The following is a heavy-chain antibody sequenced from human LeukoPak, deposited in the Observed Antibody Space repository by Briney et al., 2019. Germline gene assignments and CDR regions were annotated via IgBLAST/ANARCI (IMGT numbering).Heavy chain of an antibody. CDR1: GYTFTSYG. CDR3: ARDSRKYDSSGYYVTKGMDV. V-gene: IGHV1-18*01. CDR2: ISAYNGNT. J-gene: IGHJ6*02. Sequence: ASVKVSCKASGYTFTSYGISWVRQAPGQGLEWMGWISAYNGNTNYAQKLQGRVTMTTDTSTSTAYMELRSLRSDDTAVYYCARDSRKYDSSGYYVTKGMDVWGQGTTVTVSS. D-gene: IGHD3-22*01.